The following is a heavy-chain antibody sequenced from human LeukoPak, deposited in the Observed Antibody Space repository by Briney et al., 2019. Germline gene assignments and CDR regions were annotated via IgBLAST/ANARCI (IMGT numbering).Heavy chain of an antibody. CDR1: GGSFSGYY. J-gene: IGHJ4*02. Sequence: SETLSLTCAVYGGSFSGYYWSWIRQPPGKGLEWIGEINHSGSTNYNPPLKSRVTISVDTSKNQFSLKLSSVTAADTAVYYCAKDRSIGTYYTFDHWGQGTLVTVSS. D-gene: IGHD1-26*01. CDR3: AKDRSIGTYYTFDH. CDR2: INHSGST. V-gene: IGHV4-34*01.